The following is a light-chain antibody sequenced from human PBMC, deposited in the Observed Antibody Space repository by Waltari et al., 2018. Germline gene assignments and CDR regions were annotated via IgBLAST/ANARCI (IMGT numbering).Light chain of an antibody. CDR2: GAS. Sequence: ELVLTQSPGTLSLSPGARATLSCRASQSVSSSYLAWYQQHPGQAPRLLIYGASSRATGIPDRFSGSGSGTDFTLTISRLEPEDFAVYYCQQYGSSLFTFGPGTKVDIK. CDR1: QSVSSSY. CDR3: QQYGSSLFT. J-gene: IGKJ3*01. V-gene: IGKV3-20*01.